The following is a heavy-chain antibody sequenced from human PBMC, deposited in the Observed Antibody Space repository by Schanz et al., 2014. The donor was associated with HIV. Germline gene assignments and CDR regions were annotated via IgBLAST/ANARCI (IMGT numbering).Heavy chain of an antibody. Sequence: QVQVVESGGGVVQPERSLRLSCAASGFTFNSYGMLWVRQAPGKGLEWVALVWYDGSNKYYVDSVKGRFTISRDNSKNTLHLQMNSLRAEDTAVYYCARDGSLNRGFDYWGQGTLVTVSS. CDR3: ARDGSLNRGFDY. CDR2: VWYDGSNK. CDR1: GFTFNSYG. D-gene: IGHD3-10*01. V-gene: IGHV3-33*08. J-gene: IGHJ4*02.